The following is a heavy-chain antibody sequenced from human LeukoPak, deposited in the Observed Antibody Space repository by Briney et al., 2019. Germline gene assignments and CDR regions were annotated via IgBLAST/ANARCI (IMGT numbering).Heavy chain of an antibody. V-gene: IGHV3-23*01. CDR3: AKDRACGQWNCQGSDY. CDR1: GFTFSSYA. J-gene: IGHJ4*02. CDR2: VSDSGDGT. Sequence: HPGGSLRLSCAASGFTFSSYAMYWVRQAPGKGLEWVLGVSDSGDGTHYADSVKGRFTISRDNSKSTLYLQMNNLRAEDTAVYYCAKDRACGQWNCQGSDYWGQGTLVTVSP. D-gene: IGHD1-7*01.